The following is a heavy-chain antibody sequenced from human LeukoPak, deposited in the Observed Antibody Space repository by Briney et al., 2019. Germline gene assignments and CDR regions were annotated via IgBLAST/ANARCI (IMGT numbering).Heavy chain of an antibody. CDR1: GGTFSSYG. CDR3: ARGSWTLNYYYMDV. D-gene: IGHD2-15*01. Sequence: ASVKVSCKASGGTFSSYGISWVRQAPGQGLEWVGGIIPIFGTANYAQKFQGRVTITTDESTSTAYMELSSLRSEDTAVYYCARGSWTLNYYYMDVWGKGTTVTVSS. CDR2: IIPIFGTA. V-gene: IGHV1-69*05. J-gene: IGHJ6*03.